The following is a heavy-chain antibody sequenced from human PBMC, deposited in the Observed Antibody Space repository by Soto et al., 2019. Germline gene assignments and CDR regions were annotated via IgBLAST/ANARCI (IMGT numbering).Heavy chain of an antibody. CDR1: VDSISRCGVD. D-gene: IGHD1-26*01. CDR2: IYYSGNT. J-gene: IGHJ6*02. CDR3: ARSGRIVRANNYTGLDV. V-gene: IGHV4-31*03. Sequence: QVQLQDWRPGLVKSSQTRSLTCTVSVDSISRCGVDWTWIRQRPGEGLEGIVYIYYSGNTYINSTLKSRVTISVDMSENPFSLKLTSLTAADTAVYYCARSGRIVRANNYTGLDVSRQGTPVTVSS.